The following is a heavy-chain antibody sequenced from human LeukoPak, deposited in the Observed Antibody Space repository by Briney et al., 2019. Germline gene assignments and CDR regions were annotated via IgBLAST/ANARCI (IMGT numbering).Heavy chain of an antibody. D-gene: IGHD3-10*01. CDR2: ISSSSSTI. J-gene: IGHJ4*02. CDR3: ANTLGELYSFDY. CDR1: GFTFSSYS. V-gene: IGHV3-48*02. Sequence: PGGSLRLSCAASGFTFSSYSMNWVRQAPGKGLEWVSYISSSSSTIYYADSVKGRFTISRDNAKNSLYLQMNSLRDEDTAVYYYANTLGELYSFDYWGQGTLVTVSS.